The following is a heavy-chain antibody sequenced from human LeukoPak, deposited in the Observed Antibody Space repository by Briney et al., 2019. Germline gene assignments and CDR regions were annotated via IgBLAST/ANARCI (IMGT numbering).Heavy chain of an antibody. CDR3: ARRDYYDSSGYRLDY. V-gene: IGHV3-30*02. CDR1: GFTFSSYG. J-gene: IGHJ4*02. Sequence: PGGSLRLSCAASGFTFSSYGMHWVRQAPGKGLEWVAFIRYDGSNKYCADSVKGRFTMSRDNSKNTLYLQMNSLRAEDTAVYYCARRDYYDSSGYRLDYWGQGTPVTVSS. D-gene: IGHD3-22*01. CDR2: IRYDGSNK.